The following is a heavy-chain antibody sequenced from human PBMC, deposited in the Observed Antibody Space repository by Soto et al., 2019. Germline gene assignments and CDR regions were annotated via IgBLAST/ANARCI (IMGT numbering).Heavy chain of an antibody. V-gene: IGHV1-69*12. J-gene: IGHJ4*02. D-gene: IGHD5-18*01. CDR3: APSTQGGYSYGIDY. CDR2: IIPIFGTA. Sequence: QVQLVQSGAEVKKPGSSVKVSCKASGGTFSSYAISWVRQAPGQGLEWMGGIIPIFGTANYAQKLQGRGTIPADESTRTAYMELSSLRSEDTAVYYCAPSTQGGYSYGIDYWGQGTLVTVSS. CDR1: GGTFSSYA.